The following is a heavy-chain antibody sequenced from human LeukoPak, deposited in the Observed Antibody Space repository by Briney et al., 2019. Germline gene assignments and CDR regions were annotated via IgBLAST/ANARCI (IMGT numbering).Heavy chain of an antibody. CDR2: VYHSGSI. Sequence: SETLSLTCTVSGGSISSYSWNWIRQSPGKGLEWLGRVYHSGSINYNPSLKSRATISVDTSKNQFSLNLSSVTAADTAVYYCVSSYGGYVLDYWGQGTLVIVSS. CDR1: GGSISSYS. J-gene: IGHJ4*02. V-gene: IGHV4-59*01. CDR3: VSSYGGYVLDY. D-gene: IGHD5-12*01.